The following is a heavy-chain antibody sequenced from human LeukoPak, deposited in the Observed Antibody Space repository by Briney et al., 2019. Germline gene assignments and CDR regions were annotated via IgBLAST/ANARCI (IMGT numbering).Heavy chain of an antibody. CDR2: IYYSGST. D-gene: IGHD1-1*01. CDR1: GGSISSSSYY. J-gene: IGHJ6*03. Sequence: PSETLSLTCTVSGGSISSSSYYWGWIRQPPGKGLEWIGSIYYSGSTYYNPSLKSRVTISVDTSKNQFSLKLSSVTAADTAVYYCARGPTQTGKTLYYYYYYMDVWGKGTTVTVSS. V-gene: IGHV4-39*07. CDR3: ARGPTQTGKTLYYYYYYMDV.